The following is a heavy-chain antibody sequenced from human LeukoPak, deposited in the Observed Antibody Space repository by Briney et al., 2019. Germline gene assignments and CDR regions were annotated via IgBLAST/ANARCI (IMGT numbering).Heavy chain of an antibody. V-gene: IGHV3-30*18. D-gene: IGHD2-21*02. CDR3: AKDRMAFQGVEGLRGMDV. J-gene: IGHJ6*02. CDR1: GFTFSSYG. CDR2: ISYDGSNK. Sequence: GGSLRLSCAASGFTFSSYGMHWVRQAPGKGLEWVAVISYDGSNKYYADSVKGRFTISRDNSKNTLYLQMNSLRAEDTAVYYCAKDRMAFQGVEGLRGMDVWGQGTTVTVSS.